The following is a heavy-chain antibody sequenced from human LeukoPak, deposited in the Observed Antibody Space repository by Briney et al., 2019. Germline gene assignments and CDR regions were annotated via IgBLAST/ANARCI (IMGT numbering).Heavy chain of an antibody. D-gene: IGHD5-24*01. CDR2: INPNSGGT. CDR1: GYTFTGYY. J-gene: IGHJ4*02. Sequence: ASVKVSCKASGYTFTGYYMHWVRQAPGQGLEWMGWINPNSGGTNYAQKVQGRVTMTRDTSISTAYMELSRLRSDDTAVYYCARVFPRWAQSRDGYSSDYWGQGTLVTVSS. V-gene: IGHV1-2*02. CDR3: ARVFPRWAQSRDGYSSDY.